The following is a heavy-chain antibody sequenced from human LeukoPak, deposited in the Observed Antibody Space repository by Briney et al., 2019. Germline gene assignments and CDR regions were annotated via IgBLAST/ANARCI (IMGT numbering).Heavy chain of an antibody. D-gene: IGHD3-9*01. CDR2: INHSGST. V-gene: IGHV4-34*01. Sequence: PSETLSLTCAVYGGSFSGYYWSWIRQPPGKGLEWIGEINHSGSTNYNPSLKSRVTISVDTSKNQFSLKLSSVTAADTAVYYCARMHFDQFDPWGQGTLVTVSS. CDR3: ARMHFDQFDP. CDR1: GGSFSGYY. J-gene: IGHJ5*02.